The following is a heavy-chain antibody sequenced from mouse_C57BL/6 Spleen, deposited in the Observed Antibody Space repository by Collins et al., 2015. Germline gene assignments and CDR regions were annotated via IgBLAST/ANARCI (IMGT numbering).Heavy chain of an antibody. CDR1: GYTFTDYN. D-gene: IGHD1-1*01. CDR3: ARPYYYGSSSYFDV. V-gene: IGHV1-22*01. CDR2: INPNNGGT. J-gene: IGHJ1*03. Sequence: EVQLQXSGPELVKPGASVKMSCKASGYTFTDYNMHWVKQSHGKSLEWIGYINPNNGGTSYNQKFKGKATLTVNKSSSTAYMELRSLTSEDSAVYYCARPYYYGSSSYFDVWGTGTTVTVSS.